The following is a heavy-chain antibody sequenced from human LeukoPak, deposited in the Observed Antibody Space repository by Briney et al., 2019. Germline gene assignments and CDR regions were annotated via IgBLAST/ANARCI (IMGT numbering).Heavy chain of an antibody. CDR1: GFTFDDYG. CDR2: INWNGGST. Sequence: GGSLRLSCAASGFTFDDYGMSWVRQAPGKGLEWVSGINWNGGSTGYADSVKGRFTISRDNAKNSLYLQMNSLRAEDTALYHCARDVGPGIAAASDYWGQGTQVTVSS. CDR3: ARDVGPGIAAASDY. D-gene: IGHD6-13*01. V-gene: IGHV3-20*01. J-gene: IGHJ4*02.